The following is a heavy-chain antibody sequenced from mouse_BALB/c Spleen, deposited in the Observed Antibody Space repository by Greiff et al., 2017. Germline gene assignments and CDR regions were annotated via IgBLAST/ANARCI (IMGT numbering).Heavy chain of an antibody. CDR2: IDPANGNT. Sequence: EVHLVESGAELVKPGASVKLSCTASGFNIKDTYMHWVKQRPEQGLEWIGRIDPANGNTKYDPKFQGKATITADTSSNTAYLQLSSLTSEDTAVYYCARSLMITTAYWGQGTLVTVSA. V-gene: IGHV14-3*02. CDR3: ARSLMITTAY. J-gene: IGHJ3*01. D-gene: IGHD2-4*01. CDR1: GFNIKDTY.